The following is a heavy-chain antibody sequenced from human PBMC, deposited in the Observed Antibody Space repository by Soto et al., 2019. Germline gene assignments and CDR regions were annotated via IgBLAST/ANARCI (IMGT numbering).Heavy chain of an antibody. CDR1: GGSISSGGYS. J-gene: IGHJ5*02. CDR2: IYHSGST. Sequence: TLSLTGAVSGGSISSGGYSWSWIRQPPGKGLEWIGNIYHSGSTYYNPSLERRVTISMDRSKNQFSLKLSSVTAADTAVYYCARAPYCSSTTCYPDPNWFDPWGQGTLVTVSS. CDR3: ARAPYCSSTTCYPDPNWFDP. D-gene: IGHD2-2*01. V-gene: IGHV4-30-2*01.